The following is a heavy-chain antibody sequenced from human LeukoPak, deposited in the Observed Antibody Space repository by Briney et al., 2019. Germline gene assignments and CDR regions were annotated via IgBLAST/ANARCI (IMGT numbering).Heavy chain of an antibody. CDR1: GFTFSSYG. CDR2: ISGSGGST. Sequence: GGSLRLSCAASGFTFSSYGMSWVRQAPGKGLEWVSAISGSGGSTYYADSVKGRFTISRDNSKNTLYLQMNSLRAEDTAMYYCAKVGTRMVTIVAPYYMDVWGKGTTVTVSS. CDR3: AKVGTRMVTIVAPYYMDV. J-gene: IGHJ6*03. V-gene: IGHV3-23*01. D-gene: IGHD5-24*01.